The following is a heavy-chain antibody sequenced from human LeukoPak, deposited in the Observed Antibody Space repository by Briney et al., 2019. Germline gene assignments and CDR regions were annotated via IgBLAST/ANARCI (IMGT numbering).Heavy chain of an antibody. J-gene: IGHJ4*02. Sequence: SETLSLTCTVSGGSISSSYWTWIRQPAGEGLEWIGRIYTSGSTNYNPSLKSRVTMSVDTSKNQFSLNLSSVTAADTAVYYCASRPQWPVWGQGILVTVSS. D-gene: IGHD6-19*01. V-gene: IGHV4-4*07. CDR1: GGSISSSY. CDR3: ASRPQWPV. CDR2: IYTSGST.